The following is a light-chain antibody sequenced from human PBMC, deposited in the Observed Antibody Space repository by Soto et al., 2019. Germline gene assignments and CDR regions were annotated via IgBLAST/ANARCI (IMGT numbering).Light chain of an antibody. J-gene: IGKJ4*01. CDR1: RSLLHSNGYHY. CDR3: MQTIETPHT. Sequence: VMTQSPLSLPVTPGEPASISCWSSRSLLHSNGYHYLDWYLQKPGQAPQLLIHLASTRASGVPDRLSGSGSGTYFTLKITRVEAEDVGVYYCMQTIETPHTFGGGTKVEIK. V-gene: IGKV2-28*01. CDR2: LAS.